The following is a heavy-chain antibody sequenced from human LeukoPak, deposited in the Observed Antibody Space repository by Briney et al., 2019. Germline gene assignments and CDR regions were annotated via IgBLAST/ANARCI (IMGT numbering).Heavy chain of an antibody. CDR3: THGSMYQLDY. CDR1: GFTFSNYR. J-gene: IGHJ4*02. Sequence: GGSLRLSCAASGFTFSNYRMNWVRQAPGKGLEWVSSISSVGSYIYYADSVKGRFTVSRDNAKSSLYLQMNSLRAEDTAVYYCTHGSMYQLDYWGQGTLVTVSS. CDR2: ISSVGSYI. D-gene: IGHD2-2*01. V-gene: IGHV3-21*04.